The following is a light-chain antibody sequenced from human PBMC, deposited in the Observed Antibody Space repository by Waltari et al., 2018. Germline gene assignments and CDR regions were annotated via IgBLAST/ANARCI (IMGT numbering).Light chain of an antibody. J-gene: IGLJ3*02. CDR2: INSDGSH. CDR1: SGHSHYA. Sequence: QLVLTQSPSASASLGASVKLTCTLSSGHSHYAIAWHQQQPGKGPRFLMKINSDGSHNKGGGIPDRFSGSTSGAERYLTISSLQSEDEAAYYCQTWGTGWVFGGGTKLTVL. CDR3: QTWGTGWV. V-gene: IGLV4-69*01.